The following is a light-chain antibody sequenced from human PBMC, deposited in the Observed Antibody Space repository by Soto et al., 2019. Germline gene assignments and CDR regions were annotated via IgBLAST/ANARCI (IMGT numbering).Light chain of an antibody. Sequence: GDRVTITCRASQSISSWLAWYQQKPGKAPKLLIYAASSLQSGVPSRFSGSGFGTDFTLTISSLQPEDSAIYYCQQADTFPITFGQGTRLEIK. CDR3: QQADTFPIT. V-gene: IGKV1D-12*01. CDR2: AAS. J-gene: IGKJ5*01. CDR1: QSISSW.